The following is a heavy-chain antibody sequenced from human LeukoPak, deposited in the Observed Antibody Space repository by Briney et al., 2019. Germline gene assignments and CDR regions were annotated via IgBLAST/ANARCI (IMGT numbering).Heavy chain of an antibody. Sequence: GGSLRLSCAASGFTFSSYSMNWVRQAPGKGLEWVSSISSSSSYIYCADSVKGRFTISRDNAKNSLYLQMNSLRAEDTAVYYCARDGGDYVPLGYWGQGTLVTVSS. CDR3: ARDGGDYVPLGY. D-gene: IGHD2-21*02. CDR1: GFTFSSYS. V-gene: IGHV3-21*01. J-gene: IGHJ4*02. CDR2: ISSSSSYI.